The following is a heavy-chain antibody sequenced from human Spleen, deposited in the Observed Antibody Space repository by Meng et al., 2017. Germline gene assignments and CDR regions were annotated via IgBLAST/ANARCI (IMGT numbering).Heavy chain of an antibody. V-gene: IGHV4-39*07. J-gene: IGHJ4*02. CDR2: IDYSGST. CDR3: ARLLAAAAHDY. CDR1: GGSISSSSDY. Sequence: SETLSLTSTVSGGSISSSSDYSGWIRQPPGKGLEWIATIDYSGSTYYNPSLKSRPTISVDTSKNQFSLRLTSVTAADTAVYYCARLLAAAAHDYWGQGTLVTVSS. D-gene: IGHD6-13*01.